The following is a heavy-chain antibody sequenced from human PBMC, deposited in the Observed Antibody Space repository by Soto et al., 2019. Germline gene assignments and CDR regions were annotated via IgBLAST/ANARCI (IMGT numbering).Heavy chain of an antibody. CDR3: ARWGTTGGIDV. J-gene: IGHJ4*02. CDR1: GFTFRSYV. V-gene: IGHV3-33*05. CDR2: TSYDGSNN. Sequence: QVQLVESGGGVVQPGTSLRLSCVGSGFTFRSYVIHWVRQAPGKGLEWVALTSYDGSNNFYGDSVKGRFTISRHNSRNTVELQRDSLRFEDTALYYCARWGTTGGIDVWCQGTLVSVYS. D-gene: IGHD3-16*01.